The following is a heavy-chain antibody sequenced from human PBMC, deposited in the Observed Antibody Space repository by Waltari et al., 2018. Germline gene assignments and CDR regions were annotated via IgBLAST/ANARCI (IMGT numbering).Heavy chain of an antibody. J-gene: IGHJ3*02. CDR2: IYYSGST. CDR3: ARDQYSSHAFDI. V-gene: IGHV4-59*11. D-gene: IGHD6-6*01. Sequence: QVQLQESGPGLVKPSETLSLTCTVSGGSISSQYWSWIRQPPGKGLEWIGYIYYSGSTNYNPSLKSRVTISVDTSKNQFSLKLSSVTAADTAVYYCARDQYSSHAFDIWGQGTMVTVSS. CDR1: GGSISSQY.